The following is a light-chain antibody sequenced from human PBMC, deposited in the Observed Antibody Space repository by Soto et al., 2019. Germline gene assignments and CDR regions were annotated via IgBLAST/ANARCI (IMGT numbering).Light chain of an antibody. V-gene: IGKV1-8*01. CDR2: AAS. J-gene: IGKJ3*01. CDR3: QQYYSYPFT. Sequence: AIRMTQSPSSLSASTGDRVTITCRASQGISSYLAWYQQKPGKAPKLLIYAASTLQSGVPSRFSGSGSGTDFTLTISCLQSEDFATDYGQQYYSYPFTFGPGTKVDIK. CDR1: QGISSY.